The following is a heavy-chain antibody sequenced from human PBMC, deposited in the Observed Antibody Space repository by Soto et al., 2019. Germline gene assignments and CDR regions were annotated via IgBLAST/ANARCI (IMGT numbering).Heavy chain of an antibody. Sequence: GGSLRLSCAASGFTFSSYGMHWVRQAPGKGLEWVAVISYDGSNKYYADSVKGRFTISRDNSKNTLYLQMNSLRAEDTAVYYCAKLGPGYSSGWYGNSFDYWGQGTLVTVSS. J-gene: IGHJ4*02. D-gene: IGHD6-19*01. CDR1: GFTFSSYG. V-gene: IGHV3-30*18. CDR3: AKLGPGYSSGWYGNSFDY. CDR2: ISYDGSNK.